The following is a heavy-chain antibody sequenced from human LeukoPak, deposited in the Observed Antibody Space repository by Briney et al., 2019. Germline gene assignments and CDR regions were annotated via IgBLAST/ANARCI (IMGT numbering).Heavy chain of an antibody. V-gene: IGHV3-21*01. Sequence: PGRSLRLSCAASGFTFSSYSMNWVRQAPGKGLEWVSSISSSSSYIYYADSVKGRFTISRDNAKNSLYLQMNSLRAEDTAVYYCARVPLAAADHYFDYWGQGTLVTVSS. CDR3: ARVPLAAADHYFDY. D-gene: IGHD6-13*01. CDR1: GFTFSSYS. J-gene: IGHJ4*02. CDR2: ISSSSSYI.